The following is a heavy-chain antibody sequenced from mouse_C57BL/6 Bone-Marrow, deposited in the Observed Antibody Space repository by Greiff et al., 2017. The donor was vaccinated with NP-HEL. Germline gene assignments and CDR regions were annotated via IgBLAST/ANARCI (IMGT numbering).Heavy chain of an antibody. CDR2: IWSGGST. CDR3: ARLREMDY. D-gene: IGHD3-2*02. V-gene: IGHV2-2*01. J-gene: IGHJ4*01. CDR1: GFSLTSYG. Sequence: QVQLQQSGPGLVQPSQSLSITCTVSGFSLTSYGVHWVRQSPGKGLEWLGVIWSGGSTDYNAAFISRLSISKDNSKNQVFSKMNSLQADDTAIYYCARLREMDYWGQGTSVTVSS.